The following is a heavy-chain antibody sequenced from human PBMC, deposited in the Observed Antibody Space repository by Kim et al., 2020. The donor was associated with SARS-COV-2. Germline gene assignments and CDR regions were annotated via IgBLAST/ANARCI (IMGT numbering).Heavy chain of an antibody. Sequence: SETLSLTCTVSGGSISSSSYYWGWIRQPPGKGLEWIGSIYYSGSAYYNPSLKSRVIISVGTSKNQFSLKLSAVTAADTAVYYCARDFGHYDILTGYYSLGWYFDLWGRGSLVTVSS. J-gene: IGHJ2*01. CDR3: ARDFGHYDILTGYYSLGWYFDL. V-gene: IGHV4-39*07. CDR1: GGSISSSSYY. D-gene: IGHD3-9*01. CDR2: IYYSGSA.